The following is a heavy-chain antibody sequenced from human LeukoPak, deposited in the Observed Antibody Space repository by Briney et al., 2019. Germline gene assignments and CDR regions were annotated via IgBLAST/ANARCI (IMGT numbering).Heavy chain of an antibody. J-gene: IGHJ4*02. Sequence: KPSETLSLTCAVYGGSFSGYYWSWIRQPPGKGLEWIGEINHSGSTSYNPSLKSRDTISVDTSKNQFSLKLSSVTAADTAVYYCARGLFLWAGTARTYYFDYWGQGTLVTVSS. V-gene: IGHV4-34*01. CDR1: GGSFSGYY. CDR2: INHSGST. CDR3: ARGLFLWAGTARTYYFDY. D-gene: IGHD5-18*01.